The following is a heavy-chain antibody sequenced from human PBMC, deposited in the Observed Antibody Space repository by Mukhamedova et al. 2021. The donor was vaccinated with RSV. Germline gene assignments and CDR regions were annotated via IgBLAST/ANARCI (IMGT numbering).Heavy chain of an antibody. CDR3: ASVLGYTSSY. J-gene: IGHJ4*02. D-gene: IGHD1-1*01. CDR2: IYRGGDT. Sequence: MSWIRQAPGKGLEWVSVIYRGGDTNYAESVKGRFTVSTDNSKNSVYLQMNSLRAEDTAVYYCASVLGYTSSYWGQGTQVTVCS. V-gene: IGHV3-53*01.